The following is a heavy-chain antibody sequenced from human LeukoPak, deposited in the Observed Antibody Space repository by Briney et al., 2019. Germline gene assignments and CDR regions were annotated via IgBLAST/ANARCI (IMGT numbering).Heavy chain of an antibody. V-gene: IGHV4-38-2*02. Sequence: PSETLSLTCTVSGYSISSGYYWGWIRQPPGKGLEWIGSIYHSGSTYYNPSLKRRVTISVDTSKNQFSLKLSSVTAADTAVYYCARRLFHTGDDAFDIWGQGTMVTVSS. CDR3: ARRLFHTGDDAFDI. J-gene: IGHJ3*02. D-gene: IGHD5-18*01. CDR2: IYHSGST. CDR1: GYSISSGYY.